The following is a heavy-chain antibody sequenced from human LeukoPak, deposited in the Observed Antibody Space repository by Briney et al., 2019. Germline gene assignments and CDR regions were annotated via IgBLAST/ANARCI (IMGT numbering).Heavy chain of an antibody. J-gene: IGHJ5*02. CDR2: IIPIFGTA. V-gene: IGHV1-69*13. CDR3: ARGRRNVLRFLEWLSS. CDR1: GYTFTSYG. D-gene: IGHD3-3*01. Sequence: SVKVSCKASGYTFTSYGISWVRQAPGQGLEWMGGIIPIFGTANYAQKFQGRVTITADESTSTAYMELSSLRSEDTAVYYCARGRRNVLRFLEWLSSWGQGTLVTVSS.